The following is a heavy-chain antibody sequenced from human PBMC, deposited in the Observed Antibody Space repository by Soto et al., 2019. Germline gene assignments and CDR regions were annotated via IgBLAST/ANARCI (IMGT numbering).Heavy chain of an antibody. D-gene: IGHD2-21*02. CDR3: ARNSAVVTPSWFDP. CDR1: GGSISSYY. J-gene: IGHJ5*02. Sequence: PSETLSLTCTVSGGSISSYYWSWIRQPPGKGLEWIGYIYYSGSTNYNPSLKSRVTISVDTSKNQFSLKLSSVTAADTAVYYCARNSAVVTPSWFDPWGQGTLVTVSS. CDR2: IYYSGST. V-gene: IGHV4-59*01.